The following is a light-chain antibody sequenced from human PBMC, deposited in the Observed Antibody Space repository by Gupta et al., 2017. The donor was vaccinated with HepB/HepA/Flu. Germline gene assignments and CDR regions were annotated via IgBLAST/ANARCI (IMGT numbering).Light chain of an antibody. Sequence: QSVFTHPPSVSAAPGQKVTISCSGSSSNIGNNYVSWYRQLPGTAPTLLIYDNKKRPSGIHDRFSGSKSGTAATLGINGTQTGDEADEDCGTWDSSLSAGLEVFGTGTKVTVL. V-gene: IGLV1-51*01. CDR3: GTWDSSLSAGLEV. J-gene: IGLJ1*01. CDR1: SSNIGNNY. CDR2: DNK.